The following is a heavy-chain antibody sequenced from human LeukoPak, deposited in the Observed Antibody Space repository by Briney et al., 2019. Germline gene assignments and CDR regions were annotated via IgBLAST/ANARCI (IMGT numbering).Heavy chain of an antibody. CDR1: GATFSSFA. J-gene: IGHJ5*02. CDR2: IIPIFGTP. CDR3: ARDVRHRYCSSASCYRGWFDP. Sequence: GASVKVSCKASGATFSSFAISWVRQAPGQGLQWMGGIIPIFGTPNYAQEFQGRVTITADESTRTAYMELSSLRSEDTAVYYCARDVRHRYCSSASCYRGWFDPWGQGTLVTVPS. D-gene: IGHD2-2*01. V-gene: IGHV1-69*13.